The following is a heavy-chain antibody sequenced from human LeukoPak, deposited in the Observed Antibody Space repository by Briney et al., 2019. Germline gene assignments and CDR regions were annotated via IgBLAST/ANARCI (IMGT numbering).Heavy chain of an antibody. J-gene: IGHJ4*02. Sequence: PSGTLSVTCAVPGGSISRYYWSWIREPPGKGRGWVGYIYYSGSTNYNPSLKSRVTISVDASKNKFSRKLNCVTAADTAVYYCARARIRSGDPNYFDYWGQGTLVTVSS. CDR1: GGSISRYY. D-gene: IGHD2-15*01. V-gene: IGHV4-59*01. CDR3: ARARIRSGDPNYFDY. CDR2: IYYSGST.